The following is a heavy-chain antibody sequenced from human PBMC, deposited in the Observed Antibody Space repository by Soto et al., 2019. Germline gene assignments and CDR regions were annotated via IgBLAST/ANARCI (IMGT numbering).Heavy chain of an antibody. D-gene: IGHD3-22*01. V-gene: IGHV3-30*18. CDR3: AKTHYITMMVVFPAFDI. CDR1: GFTFSSYG. J-gene: IGHJ3*02. CDR2: ISYDGSNK. Sequence: PGGSLRLSCAASGFTFSSYGMHWVRQAPGKGLEWVAVISYDGSNKYYADSVKGRFTISRDNSKNTLYLQMNSLRAEDTAVYYFAKTHYITMMVVFPAFDIWGQGTMVTVSS.